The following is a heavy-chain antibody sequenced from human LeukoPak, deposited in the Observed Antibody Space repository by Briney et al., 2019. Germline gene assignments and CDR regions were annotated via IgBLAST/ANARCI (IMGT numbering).Heavy chain of an antibody. D-gene: IGHD2-15*01. CDR1: GYTFSSYY. J-gene: IGHJ4*02. CDR2: INPNSGGT. V-gene: IGHV1-2*02. Sequence: ASVKVSRKASGYTFSSYYMHWVRQAPGQGLEWMGWINPNSGGTNYAQKFQGRVTMTRDTSISTAYMELSRLRSDDTAVYYCARERTLTSCYDYWGQGTLVTVSS. CDR3: ARERTLTSCYDY.